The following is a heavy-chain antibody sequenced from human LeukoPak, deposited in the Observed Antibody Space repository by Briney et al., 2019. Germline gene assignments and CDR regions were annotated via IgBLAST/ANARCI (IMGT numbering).Heavy chain of an antibody. J-gene: IGHJ5*02. CDR2: INHSGST. CDR3: ARDGGYCTTTSCYRDSWFDP. D-gene: IGHD2-2*01. CDR1: GGSFSGYY. Sequence: SETLSLTCAVYGGSFSGYYWSWIRQPPGKGLEWIGEINHSGSTNYNPSLKSRVTISVDTSKNQFSLKLSSVTAADTAVYYCARDGGYCTTTSCYRDSWFDPWGQGTLVTVSS. V-gene: IGHV4-34*01.